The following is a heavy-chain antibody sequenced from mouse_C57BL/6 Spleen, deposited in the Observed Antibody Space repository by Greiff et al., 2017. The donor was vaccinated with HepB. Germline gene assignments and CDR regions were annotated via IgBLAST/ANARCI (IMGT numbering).Heavy chain of an antibody. D-gene: IGHD1-1*01. CDR1: GYTFTDYY. J-gene: IGHJ4*01. CDR2: INPYNGGT. V-gene: IGHV1-19*01. Sequence: VQLQQSGPVLVKPGASVKMSCKASGYTFTDYYMNWVKQSHGKSLEWIGVINPYNGGTSYNQKFKGKATLTVDKSSSTAYMELNSLTSEDSAVYYCARKTTVVATEGAMDYWGQGTSVTVSS. CDR3: ARKTTVVATEGAMDY.